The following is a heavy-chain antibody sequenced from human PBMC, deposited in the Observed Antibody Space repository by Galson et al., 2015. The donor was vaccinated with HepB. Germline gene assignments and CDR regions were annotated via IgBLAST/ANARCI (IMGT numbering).Heavy chain of an antibody. D-gene: IGHD5-12*01. CDR3: ARCSYSGYDKVHFDY. Sequence: QSGAEVKKPGESLKISCKGSGFTFTTYWIGWVRQMPGKGLEWMGIIYLGDSDTRYSPSFQGQVTFSADKSITTAYLQWSSLKASDTAMCYCARCSYSGYDKVHFDYWGQGTLVTVSS. CDR1: GFTFTTYW. CDR2: IYLGDSDT. J-gene: IGHJ4*02. V-gene: IGHV5-51*03.